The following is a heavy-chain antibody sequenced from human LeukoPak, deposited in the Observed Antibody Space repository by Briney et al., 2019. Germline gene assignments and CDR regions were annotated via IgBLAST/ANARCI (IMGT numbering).Heavy chain of an antibody. CDR3: ARGAEAETSPLDF. Sequence: ASVKVSCKASGYIFSDYYMHWVRQAPRQGLEWLGWINPKSGAADYAQQFRGRVTMTRDTSINTDYMEMKRVTSDDTAVYYCARGAEAETSPLDFWGQGTLVIVS. J-gene: IGHJ4*02. D-gene: IGHD6-13*01. CDR1: GYIFSDYY. V-gene: IGHV1-2*02. CDR2: INPKSGAA.